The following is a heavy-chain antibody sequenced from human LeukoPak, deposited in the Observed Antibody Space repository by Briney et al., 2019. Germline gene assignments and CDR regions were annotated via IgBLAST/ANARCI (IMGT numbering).Heavy chain of an antibody. D-gene: IGHD3-10*01. V-gene: IGHV3-53*01. CDR3: ARAPDYYGSGSYYTNIEFDY. J-gene: IGHJ4*02. CDR2: IYSGGST. CDR1: GFTVSSNY. Sequence: PGGSLRLSCAASGFTVSSNYMSWVRQAPGKGLEWVSVIYSGGSTYYADSVKGRFTISRDNSKNTLYLQMNSLRAEDTAVYYCARAPDYYGSGSYYTNIEFDYWGREPWSPSPQ.